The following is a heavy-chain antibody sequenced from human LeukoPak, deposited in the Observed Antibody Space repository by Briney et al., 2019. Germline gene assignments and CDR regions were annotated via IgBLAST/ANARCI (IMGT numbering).Heavy chain of an antibody. D-gene: IGHD6-13*01. CDR1: GGSFSGYY. J-gene: IGHJ5*02. V-gene: IGHV4-34*01. CDR3: ASSIAAAGTVTYP. CDR2: INHSGST. Sequence: SETLSLTCAVYGGSFSGYYWSWIRQPPGKGLEWIGEINHSGSTNYNPSLKSRVTISVDTSKNQFSLKLSSVTAADTAVYYCASSIAAAGTVTYPWGQGTLVTVSS.